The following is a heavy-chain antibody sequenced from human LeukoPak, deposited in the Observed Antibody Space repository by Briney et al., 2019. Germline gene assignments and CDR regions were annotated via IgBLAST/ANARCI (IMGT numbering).Heavy chain of an antibody. CDR2: ITNSGDTT. J-gene: IGHJ4*02. CDR1: GFTFGDNA. V-gene: IGHV3-23*01. CDR3: VKEAVTPHFDY. Sequence: GGSLRLSCVASGFTFGDNAMGWVRQAPGKGLEWVPAITNSGDTTYYVGSVKGRFTISRDNSKNALYLQMNSLRVEDTAIYYCVKEAVTPHFDYWGQGTLVTVSS. D-gene: IGHD6-19*01.